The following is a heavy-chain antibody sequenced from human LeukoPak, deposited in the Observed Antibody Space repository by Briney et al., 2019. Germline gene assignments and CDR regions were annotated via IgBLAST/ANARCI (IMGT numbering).Heavy chain of an antibody. D-gene: IGHD3-3*01. CDR3: ARDPIDYDFWSGYSYYFDY. CDR1: GYTFSGYY. V-gene: IGHV1-46*01. J-gene: IGHJ4*02. CDR2: INPSGGST. Sequence: ASVKVSCKASGYTFSGYYMHWVRQAPGQGLEWMGIINPSGGSTSYAQKFQGRVTMTRDTSTSTVYMELSSLRSEDTAVYYCARDPIDYDFWSGYSYYFDYWGQGTLVTVSS.